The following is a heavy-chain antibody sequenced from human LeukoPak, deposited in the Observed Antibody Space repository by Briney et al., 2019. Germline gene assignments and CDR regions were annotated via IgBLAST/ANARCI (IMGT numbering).Heavy chain of an antibody. V-gene: IGHV1-69*04. J-gene: IGHJ4*02. D-gene: IGHD3-22*01. CDR1: GGTFSSYA. CDR2: IIPIFGIA. Sequence: SVKVSCKASGGTFSSYAISWLRQAPGQGLEWMGRIIPIFGIANYAQKFQGRVTITADKSTSTAYMELSSLRSEDTAVYYCATTTPDSSGYYYFDYWGQGTLVTVSS. CDR3: ATTTPDSSGYYYFDY.